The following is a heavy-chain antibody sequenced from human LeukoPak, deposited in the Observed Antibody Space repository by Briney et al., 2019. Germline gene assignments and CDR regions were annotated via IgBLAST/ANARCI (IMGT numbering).Heavy chain of an antibody. J-gene: IGHJ6*03. CDR2: ISYSGST. CDR1: GGSISSRSYY. D-gene: IGHD2-15*01. Sequence: TSETLSLTCTVSGGSISSRSYYWGWVRQPPGKGLECIGSISYSGSTSYNPSLKSRVTISVDTSKNQFSLRLNSVTAADTAVYNRARLPIVNYYYYYMDVWGKGTTVTVSS. V-gene: IGHV4-39*01. CDR3: ARLPIVNYYYYYMDV.